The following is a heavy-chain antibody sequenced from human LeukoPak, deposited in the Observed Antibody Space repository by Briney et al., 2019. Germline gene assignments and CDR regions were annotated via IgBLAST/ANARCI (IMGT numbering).Heavy chain of an antibody. CDR2: IWYDGSNK. CDR1: GFTFSSYG. CDR3: ARDSYYDILTGYLPQKGNWFDP. D-gene: IGHD3-9*01. Sequence: HSGGSLRLSCAASGFTFSSYGMHWVRQAPGKGLEWVAVIWYDGSNKYYADSVKGRFTISRDNSKNTLYLQMNSLRAEDTAVYYCARDSYYDILTGYLPQKGNWFDPWGQGTLVTVSS. V-gene: IGHV3-33*01. J-gene: IGHJ5*02.